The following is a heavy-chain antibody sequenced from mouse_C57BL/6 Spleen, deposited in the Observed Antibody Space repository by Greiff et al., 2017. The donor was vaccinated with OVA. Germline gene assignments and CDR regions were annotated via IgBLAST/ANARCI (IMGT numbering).Heavy chain of an antibody. Sequence: EVKLMESGGGLVKPGGSLKLSCAASGFTFSSYAMSWVRQTPEKRLEWVATISDGGSYTYYPDNVKGRFTISRDNAKNNLYLQMSHLKSEDTAMYYDARETAYYYGSSYFDYWGQGTTRTVSS. V-gene: IGHV5-4*01. CDR3: ARETAYYYGSSYFDY. CDR2: ISDGGSYT. CDR1: GFTFSSYA. D-gene: IGHD1-1*01. J-gene: IGHJ2*01.